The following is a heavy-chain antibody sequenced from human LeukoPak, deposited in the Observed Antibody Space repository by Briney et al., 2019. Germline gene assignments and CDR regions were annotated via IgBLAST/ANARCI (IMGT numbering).Heavy chain of an antibody. Sequence: SETLSLTCAVSGYSISSGYYWGWIRQPPGKGLKGIGSIYHSGSTYYNPSPKSRVTISVDTFKNQLVLKLSSVSAADTAVYYCARHKYYDSSLFDYWGQGTLVTVSS. J-gene: IGHJ4*02. CDR2: IYHSGST. CDR1: GYSISSGYY. V-gene: IGHV4-38-2*01. D-gene: IGHD3-22*01. CDR3: ARHKYYDSSLFDY.